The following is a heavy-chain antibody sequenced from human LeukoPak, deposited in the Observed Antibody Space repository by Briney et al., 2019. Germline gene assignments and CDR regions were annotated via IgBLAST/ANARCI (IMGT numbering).Heavy chain of an antibody. CDR3: AKEGTASKPSDLDY. Sequence: GGSLRLSCAASGFTFSSYWMHWVRQAPGKGLEWVAFIRYDGSTKYYVDSVKGRFTISRDNSKNMLFLQMNSLRGEDTAVYYCAKEGTASKPSDLDYWGQGTLVTVSS. V-gene: IGHV3-30*02. D-gene: IGHD1/OR15-1a*01. CDR1: GFTFSSYW. CDR2: IRYDGSTK. J-gene: IGHJ4*02.